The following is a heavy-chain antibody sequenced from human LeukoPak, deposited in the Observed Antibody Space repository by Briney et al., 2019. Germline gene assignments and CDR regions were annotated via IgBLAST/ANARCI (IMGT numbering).Heavy chain of an antibody. CDR2: IYYSGTT. CDR3: ARLPRYGSSTSCPFDY. J-gene: IGHJ4*02. D-gene: IGHD2-2*01. CDR1: GGSISSSSYY. V-gene: IGHV4-39*01. Sequence: PSESLSLTCTVSGGSISSSSYYWGRVRPPPGQGLEWLGSIYYSGTTYYIPSVKGRVTISVDTSKTQFSLKLSSVTAADTAVYYCARLPRYGSSTSCPFDYWGQGTLVTVSS.